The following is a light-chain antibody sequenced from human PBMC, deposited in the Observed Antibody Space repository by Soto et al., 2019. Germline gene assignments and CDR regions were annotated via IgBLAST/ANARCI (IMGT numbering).Light chain of an antibody. V-gene: IGKV3-20*01. CDR3: QQYGSSSWT. CDR2: GAS. CDR1: QSVSRNY. J-gene: IGKJ1*01. Sequence: EIGLTQSPGTLSLSPGGRATLSCRASQSVSRNYVAWYQQKPGQAPRLLIYGASSRATGIPDRFSGSGSGTDFTLTISRLEPGDFAVYYCQQYGSSSWTFGQGTKVDIK.